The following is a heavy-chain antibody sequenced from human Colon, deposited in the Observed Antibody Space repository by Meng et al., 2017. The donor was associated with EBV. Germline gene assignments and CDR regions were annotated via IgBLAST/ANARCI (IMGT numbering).Heavy chain of an antibody. Sequence: QLQQGGAGLLKPSETLSLPCGVSGGSLSGYYWSWIRHFPGRTLEFIGDINHSGSANYNPSLRSRVTISVDTSKNQIFLNLHSVTAADTAVYHCARTFGYCSNNNCPRTLGYWGQGTLVTVSS. CDR3: ARTFGYCSNNNCPRTLGY. CDR1: GGSLSGYY. J-gene: IGHJ4*02. D-gene: IGHD2-2*03. V-gene: IGHV4-34*02. CDR2: INHSGSA.